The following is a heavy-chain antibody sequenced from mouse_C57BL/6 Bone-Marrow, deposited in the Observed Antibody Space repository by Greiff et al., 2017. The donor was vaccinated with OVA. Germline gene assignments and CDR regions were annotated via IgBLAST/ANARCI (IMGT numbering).Heavy chain of an antibody. V-gene: IGHV14-1*01. D-gene: IGHD2-4*01. CDR3: TTLYYDYSYWYFDV. CDR2: IDPEDGDT. J-gene: IGHJ1*03. CDR1: GFNIQDYY. Sequence: VQLQQSGAELVRPGASVKLSCTASGFNIQDYYMHWVKQRPEQGLEWIGRIDPEDGDTEYAPKFQGKATMTADTSSNTAYLQLSSLTSEDTAVYYCTTLYYDYSYWYFDVWGTGTTVTVSS.